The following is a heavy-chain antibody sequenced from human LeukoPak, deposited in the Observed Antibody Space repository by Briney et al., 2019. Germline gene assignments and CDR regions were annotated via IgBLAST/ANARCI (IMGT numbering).Heavy chain of an antibody. CDR2: IIPIFGTA. V-gene: IGHV1-69*13. Sequence: SVKVSCKASGYTFTSYGISWVRQAPGQGLEWMGGIIPIFGTANYAQKFQGRVTITADESTSTAYMELSSLRSEDTAVYHCARVGYSGYDYYYYYYGMDVWGQGTTVTVSS. J-gene: IGHJ6*02. CDR3: ARVGYSGYDYYYYYYGMDV. CDR1: GYTFTSYG. D-gene: IGHD5-12*01.